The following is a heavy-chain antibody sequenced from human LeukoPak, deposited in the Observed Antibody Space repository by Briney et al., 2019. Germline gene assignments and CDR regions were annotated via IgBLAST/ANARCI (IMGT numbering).Heavy chain of an antibody. D-gene: IGHD3-10*01. CDR2: ISYDGSDV. J-gene: IGHJ4*02. Sequence: GGSLRLSCEASTNSFFDYAMNWVRQAPGKGLEWVAVISYDGSDVYYADSVKGRFTISRDNPRTTLYLQMSSLRAEDTAVYYCARDLPPGSSDYWGQGTLVTVSS. CDR3: ARDLPPGSSDY. V-gene: IGHV3-30-3*01. CDR1: TNSFFDYA.